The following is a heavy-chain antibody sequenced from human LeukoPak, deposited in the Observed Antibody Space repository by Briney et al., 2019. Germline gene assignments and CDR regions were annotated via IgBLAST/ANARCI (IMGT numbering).Heavy chain of an antibody. J-gene: IGHJ6*03. CDR1: GFSFSHYC. CDR3: ARGYCSSTSCYTYASPYYYMDV. V-gene: IGHV3-7*01. D-gene: IGHD2-2*02. CDR2: IKQDGDQK. Sequence: GGSLRLSCAASGFSFSHYCMTWVRQAPGKGLEWVANIKQDGDQKNYVDSVKGRFTISRDNARNSLFLQMNSLIAEDTAVYYCARGYCSSTSCYTYASPYYYMDVWGKGTTVTVSS.